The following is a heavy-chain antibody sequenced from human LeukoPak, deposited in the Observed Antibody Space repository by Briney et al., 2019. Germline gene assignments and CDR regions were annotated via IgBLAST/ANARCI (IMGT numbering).Heavy chain of an antibody. CDR1: GLTLSSFA. Sequence: GGSLRLSCAASGLTLSSFAMSWVRQAPGKGLEWVSAISASGGTTYSADSVRGRFTISRDYSKNTLYLQMNSLRAEDTAVYYCAKSLDLAVAGIDYWGQGTLVTVSS. V-gene: IGHV3-23*01. D-gene: IGHD6-19*01. J-gene: IGHJ4*02. CDR3: AKSLDLAVAGIDY. CDR2: ISASGGTT.